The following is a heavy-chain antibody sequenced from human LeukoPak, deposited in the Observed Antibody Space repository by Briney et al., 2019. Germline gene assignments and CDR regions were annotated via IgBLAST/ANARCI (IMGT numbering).Heavy chain of an antibody. CDR2: IYYSGST. CDR3: ARHRFSSGWFALLNYFDP. D-gene: IGHD6-19*01. Sequence: SETLSLTCTVSGGSISSSSYSWGWIRQPPGKGLEWIGSIYYSGSTHYNPSLKSRVTISVDTSKNQLSLKVSSVTAADTAVYYCARHRFSSGWFALLNYFDPWGQGTLVTVSS. V-gene: IGHV4-39*01. J-gene: IGHJ5*02. CDR1: GGSISSSSYS.